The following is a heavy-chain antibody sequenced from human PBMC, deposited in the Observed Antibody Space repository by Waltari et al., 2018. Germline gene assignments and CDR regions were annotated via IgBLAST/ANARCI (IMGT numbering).Heavy chain of an antibody. V-gene: IGHV3-53*01. Sequence: EVQLVESGGGLIKLGGSLRLSCAASGFTVSSNYMTWVRRALGKGLEWVSVIYSGGSTYYADSVKGRFTISRDNSKNTLYLQMNSLRAEDTAVYYCARSGGQWLVYYYYGMDVWGQGTTVTVSS. J-gene: IGHJ6*02. CDR3: ARSGGQWLVYYYYGMDV. CDR2: IYSGGST. CDR1: GFTVSSNY. D-gene: IGHD6-19*01.